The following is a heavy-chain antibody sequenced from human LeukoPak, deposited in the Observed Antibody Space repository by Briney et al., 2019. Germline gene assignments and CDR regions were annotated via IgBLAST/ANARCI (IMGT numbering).Heavy chain of an antibody. Sequence: ASVNVSFLSCVGTFITCALSWVRQAPGQGPDWMGGIIPILGTANYAQKFQGRVTITADESTSTAYMELSSLTSEDTAVYYCATSPTGYSPGYWGQGTLVTVSS. CDR1: VGTFITCA. V-gene: IGHV1-69*13. J-gene: IGHJ4*02. D-gene: IGHD4-23*01. CDR2: IIPILGTA. CDR3: ATSPTGYSPGY.